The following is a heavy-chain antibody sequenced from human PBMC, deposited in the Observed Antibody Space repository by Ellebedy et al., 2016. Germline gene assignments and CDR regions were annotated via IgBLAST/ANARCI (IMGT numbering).Heavy chain of an antibody. CDR2: IYYSGST. D-gene: IGHD3-9*01. J-gene: IGHJ5*02. Sequence: SETLSLTCTVSGGSISSSSYYWGWIRQPPGKGLEWIGSIYYSGSTYYNPSLKSRVTISVDTSKNQFSLKLSSVTAADTAVYYCARQVGIRYVNHWGQGTLVTVSS. CDR3: ARQVGIRYVNH. V-gene: IGHV4-39*01. CDR1: GGSISSSSYY.